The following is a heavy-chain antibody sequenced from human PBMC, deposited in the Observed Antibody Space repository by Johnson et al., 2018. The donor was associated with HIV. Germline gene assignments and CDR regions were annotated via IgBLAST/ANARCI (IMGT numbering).Heavy chain of an antibody. J-gene: IGHJ3*02. Sequence: VQLVESGGGLVQPGRSLRLSCAASGFTFDDNAMHWVRQAPGQGLEWVSGITWNSGSIGYADSVKGRFTISRDNAKNSLYLQMNSLRAEDTALYYCARGFLVGLPFDIWGQGTMVTVSS. D-gene: IGHD1-26*01. CDR2: ITWNSGSI. CDR1: GFTFDDNA. V-gene: IGHV3-9*01. CDR3: ARGFLVGLPFDI.